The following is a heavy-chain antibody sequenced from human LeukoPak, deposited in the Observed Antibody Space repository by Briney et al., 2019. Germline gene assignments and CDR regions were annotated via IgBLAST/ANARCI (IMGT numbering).Heavy chain of an antibody. CDR1: GYPFTSYD. J-gene: IGHJ5*02. CDR2: INPNSGST. D-gene: IGHD2-2*01. Sequence: ASVKVSCKASGYPFTSYDINWVRQAPGHGLEWMGWINPNSGSTDYAQKFQGRVTMTANTSISTAYMELNNLRSEGTAVDYCARLVGCGSTNCYSPDNWFDPWGQGTLVTVSS. V-gene: IGHV1-8*02. CDR3: ARLVGCGSTNCYSPDNWFDP.